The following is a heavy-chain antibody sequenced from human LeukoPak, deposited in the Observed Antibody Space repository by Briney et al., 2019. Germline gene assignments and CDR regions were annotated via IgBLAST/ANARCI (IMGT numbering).Heavy chain of an antibody. D-gene: IGHD4-23*01. CDR1: GFTFSNYG. CDR3: ARVGRWPGRVDY. J-gene: IGHJ4*02. Sequence: PGRSLRLSCAASGFTFSNYGMHWVRQAPGKGLEWVAVIWYDGGNKYYADSVKGRFTISRDNSKNTLYLQMNSLRAEDTAVYYCARVGRWPGRVDYWGQGTLVTVSS. CDR2: IWYDGGNK. V-gene: IGHV3-33*01.